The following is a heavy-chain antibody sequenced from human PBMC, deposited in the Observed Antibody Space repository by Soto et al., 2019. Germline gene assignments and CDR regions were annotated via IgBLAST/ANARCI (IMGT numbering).Heavy chain of an antibody. CDR1: GFTVSSHA. CDR3: AIRMYSTRWYYLDY. CDR2: ISAST. V-gene: IGHV3-23*01. D-gene: IGHD6-13*01. J-gene: IGHJ4*02. Sequence: EMHLLESGGGLVQAGGSLRLSCAASGFTVSSHALNWVRQAPGKGLEWVSGISASTYYADSVKGRFTISRDTSKNTLYLQMNSLRAEDTAIYFCAIRMYSTRWYYLDYWGQGTLVTVSS.